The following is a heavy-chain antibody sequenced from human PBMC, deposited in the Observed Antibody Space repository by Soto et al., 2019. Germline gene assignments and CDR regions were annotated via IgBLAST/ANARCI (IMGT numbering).Heavy chain of an antibody. CDR1: GFTFDDYA. CDR2: INWNSGSI. CDR3: VKDESINWYSGHFRH. Sequence: LRLSCAASGFTFDDYAMHWVRQVPGKGLEWVSGINWNSGSIGYGDSVKGRFAISRDNAKNSLHLQMNSLSAEDTAFYYCVKDESINWYSGHFRHWGQGTLVTVS. J-gene: IGHJ1*01. D-gene: IGHD6-13*01. V-gene: IGHV3-9*01.